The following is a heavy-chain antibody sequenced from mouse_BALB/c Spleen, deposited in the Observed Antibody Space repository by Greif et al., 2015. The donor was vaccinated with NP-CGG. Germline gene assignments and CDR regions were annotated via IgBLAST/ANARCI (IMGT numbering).Heavy chain of an antibody. V-gene: IGHV1-4*01. D-gene: IGHD2-3*01. J-gene: IGHJ4*01. CDR2: INPSSGYT. CDR3: ARRGVYDGPYYAMDY. CDR1: GYTFTSYT. Sequence: QVQLQQPGAELARPGASVKMSCKASGYTFTSYTMHWVKQRPGQGLEWIGYINPSSGYTNYNQKFKDKATLTADKSSSTAYMQLSSLTSEDSAVYYCARRGVYDGPYYAMDYWGQGTSVTVSS.